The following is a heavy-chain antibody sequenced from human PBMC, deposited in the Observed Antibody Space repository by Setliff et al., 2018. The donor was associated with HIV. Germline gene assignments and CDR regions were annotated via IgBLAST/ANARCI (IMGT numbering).Heavy chain of an antibody. Sequence: SETLSLTCAVSGGSISSNNWWRWVRQPPGKGLEWIGESYHGGSTKYNSSLKSRVTISVDKSKNQFSLKLSSVTAADTAVYYCARSSTPDSSAYYPDYWGQGTLVTVSS. J-gene: IGHJ4*02. CDR1: GGSISSNNW. CDR2: SYHGGST. V-gene: IGHV4-4*02. D-gene: IGHD3-22*01. CDR3: ARSSTPDSSAYYPDY.